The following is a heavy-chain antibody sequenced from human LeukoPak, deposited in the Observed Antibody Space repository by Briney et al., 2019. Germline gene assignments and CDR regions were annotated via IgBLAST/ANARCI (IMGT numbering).Heavy chain of an antibody. CDR3: ARGRYDYVWGSYPSGGYFDY. D-gene: IGHD3-16*02. J-gene: IGHJ4*02. Sequence: GESLQISCKGSGYSFTSYWIGWVRPVPGKGLEWMGIIYPGDSDTRYSPSFQGQVTISADKSISTAYLQWSSLKASDTAMYYCARGRYDYVWGSYPSGGYFDYWGQGTLVTVSS. CDR1: GYSFTSYW. CDR2: IYPGDSDT. V-gene: IGHV5-51*01.